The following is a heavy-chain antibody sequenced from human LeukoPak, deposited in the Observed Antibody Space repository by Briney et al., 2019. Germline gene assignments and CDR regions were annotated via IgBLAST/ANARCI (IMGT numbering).Heavy chain of an antibody. J-gene: IGHJ5*02. Sequence: ASVKRSCNPSGCASGECYVWGLQQAPGEPFGWTGWINPDNGGTKYAQNLEGTVTMSRDTSISTGYMDLSRLTPDDTAVFYCVREARVGNWFDPWGQGTQVTVSS. CDR3: VREARVGNWFDP. CDR2: INPDNGGT. D-gene: IGHD2-15*01. CDR1: GCASGECY. V-gene: IGHV1-2*02.